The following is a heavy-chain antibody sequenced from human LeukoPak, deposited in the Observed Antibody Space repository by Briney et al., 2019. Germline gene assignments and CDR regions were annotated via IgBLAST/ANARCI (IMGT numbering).Heavy chain of an antibody. CDR3: ANDLSSTRTYFYYGMDV. D-gene: IGHD2-2*01. CDR2: ISYDGGNK. Sequence: GGSLRLSCAASGFTFSNYGMHWVRQAPGKGLEWVAVISYDGGNKYYADSVKGRFTISRDDSKNTLYLQMNSLRAEDTAVYHCANDLSSTRTYFYYGMDVWGQGTTATVSS. V-gene: IGHV3-30*18. CDR1: GFTFSNYG. J-gene: IGHJ6*02.